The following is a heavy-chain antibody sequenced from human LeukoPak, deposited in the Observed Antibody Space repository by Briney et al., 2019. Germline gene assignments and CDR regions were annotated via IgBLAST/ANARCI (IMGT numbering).Heavy chain of an antibody. CDR1: EFTFRSYD. D-gene: IGHD3-10*02. J-gene: IGHJ6*04. V-gene: IGHV3-30*18. Sequence: GGSLRLSCVASEFTFRSYDMHWVRQAPGKGLEWVAVISYDGSNKDYADSVKGRFTISRDNTKNTLFLQMNSLRAEDTAVYYCAELGITMIGGVWGKGTTVTISS. CDR2: ISYDGSNK. CDR3: AELGITMIGGV.